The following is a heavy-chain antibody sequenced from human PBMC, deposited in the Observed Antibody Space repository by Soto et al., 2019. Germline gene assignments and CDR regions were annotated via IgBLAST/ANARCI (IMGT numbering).Heavy chain of an antibody. CDR3: ARLVSGNYYEFDY. CDR2: IYYSGST. CDR1: GGSISSSSYH. J-gene: IGHJ4*02. Sequence: QLQLQESGPGLVKPSETLSLTCTVSGGSISSSSYHWGWIRQPPGKGLECIGSIYYSGSTYFNPSLKSRVTLSVDTSKNQFSLKLSSLTAADTAVYYCARLVSGNYYEFDYWGQGTLVTVSS. D-gene: IGHD1-26*01. V-gene: IGHV4-39*01.